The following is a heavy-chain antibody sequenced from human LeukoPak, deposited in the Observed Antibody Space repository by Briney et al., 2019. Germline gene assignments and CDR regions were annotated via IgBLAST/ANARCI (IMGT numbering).Heavy chain of an antibody. J-gene: IGHJ5*02. CDR2: ISGDGSST. CDR1: GFSFSNSW. D-gene: IGHD1-14*01. CDR3: AKGLSISWFDP. V-gene: IGHV3-74*01. Sequence: PGGSLRLSCAASGFSFSNSWMHWVRQAPGKGLVCVSRISGDGSSTSYADSVKGRFTVSRDNAKNTLYLQMNSLRAEDTAVYYCAKGLSISWFDPWGQGTLVTVSS.